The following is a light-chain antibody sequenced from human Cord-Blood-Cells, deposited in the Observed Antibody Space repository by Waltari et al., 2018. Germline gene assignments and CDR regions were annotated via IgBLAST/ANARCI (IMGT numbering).Light chain of an antibody. CDR2: EGS. CDR1: SSAVGSYNL. J-gene: IGLJ3*02. V-gene: IGLV2-23*01. Sequence: QSALTQPASVSGSPGQSITISGTGTSSAVGSYNLVSWYQQHPGKAPKLMIYEGSKRPSGVSNRFSGSKSGNTASLTISGLQAEDEADYYCCSYAGSWVFGGGTKLTVL. CDR3: CSYAGSWV.